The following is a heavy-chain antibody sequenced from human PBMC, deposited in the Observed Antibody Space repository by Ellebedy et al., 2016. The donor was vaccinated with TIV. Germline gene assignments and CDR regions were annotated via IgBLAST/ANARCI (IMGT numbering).Heavy chain of an antibody. CDR1: GYTFTGYY. Sequence: AASVKVSCKASGYTFTGYYIHWVRQAPGQGLEWVAWINPNSGDTAYAQNLQGRVTVTGDTSISTAYMELSRLISDDTAVYYCVRDLTNYGSSSYWGQGTLVTVSP. J-gene: IGHJ4*02. V-gene: IGHV1-2*02. D-gene: IGHD3-22*01. CDR3: VRDLTNYGSSSY. CDR2: INPNSGDT.